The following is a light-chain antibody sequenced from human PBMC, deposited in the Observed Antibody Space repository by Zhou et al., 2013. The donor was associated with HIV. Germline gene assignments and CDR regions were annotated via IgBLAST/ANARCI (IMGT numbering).Light chain of an antibody. CDR3: QQYNSYPLT. CDR2: KAS. Sequence: DMLMTQSPSSLSASLGDAVTITCRASQNVNNWLAWYQQKPGKPPKLLIYKASTLESGVPSRFSGSGSGTDFTLTISSLQPEDFATYYCQQYNSYPLTFGGGTKVEIK. CDR1: QNVNNW. J-gene: IGKJ4*01. V-gene: IGKV1-5*03.